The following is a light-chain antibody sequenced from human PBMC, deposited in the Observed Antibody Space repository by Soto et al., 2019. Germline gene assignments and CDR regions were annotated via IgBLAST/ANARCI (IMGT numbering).Light chain of an antibody. CDR1: QSISRY. V-gene: IGKV1-39*01. J-gene: IGKJ2*01. Sequence: DIEMTQSPSSLSASVGDSVTIICRASQSISRYLNWCQQRPGKATTVLIYAAARLQRETSSRFTGSGSGTEFTLTISSLQPEDLATYYCQQSYSTPYTFGQGTKLEIK. CDR3: QQSYSTPYT. CDR2: AAA.